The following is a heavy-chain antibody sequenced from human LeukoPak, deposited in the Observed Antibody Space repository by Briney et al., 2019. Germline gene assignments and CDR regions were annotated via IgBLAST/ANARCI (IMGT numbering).Heavy chain of an antibody. Sequence: PSETLSLTCTVSGGSISSFYWNWIRQPPGKGLEWLGYIYYSGSTNYNPSLKSRVTISVDTSKNQFSLTLTSVTAADTAVYYCARDPGSSGYYYYFDYWGQGTLVTVSS. D-gene: IGHD3-22*01. CDR3: ARDPGSSGYYYYFDY. CDR2: IYYSGST. V-gene: IGHV4-59*01. CDR1: GGSISSFY. J-gene: IGHJ4*02.